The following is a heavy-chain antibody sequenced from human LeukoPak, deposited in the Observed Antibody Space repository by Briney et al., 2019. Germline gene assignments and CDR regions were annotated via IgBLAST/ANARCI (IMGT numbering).Heavy chain of an antibody. V-gene: IGHV3-30*02. D-gene: IGHD4-17*01. J-gene: IGHJ6*02. CDR2: IRYDGSDK. CDR1: GFTFSSYA. Sequence: GGSLRLSCAASGFTFSSYAMSWVRQAPGKGLEWVAFIRYDGSDKYYADSVKGRFTISRDNSKNTLYLQMNSLRAEDTAVYYCARGTVTTFSYYYYGMDVWGQGTTVTVSS. CDR3: ARGTVTTFSYYYYGMDV.